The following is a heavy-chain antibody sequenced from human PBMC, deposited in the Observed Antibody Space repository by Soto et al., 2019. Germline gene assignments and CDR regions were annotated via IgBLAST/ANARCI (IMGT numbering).Heavy chain of an antibody. CDR2: IIPIFGTA. D-gene: IGHD3-22*01. Sequence: QVQLVQSGAEVKKPGSSVKVSCKASGGTFSSYAISWVRQAPGQGLEWMGGIIPIFGTANYAQKFQGRVTITADEATSTAYMELSSLRSEDTAVYYCARVGDYYDSSGYYHFDYWGQGTLVTVSS. CDR3: ARVGDYYDSSGYYHFDY. CDR1: GGTFSSYA. V-gene: IGHV1-69*01. J-gene: IGHJ4*02.